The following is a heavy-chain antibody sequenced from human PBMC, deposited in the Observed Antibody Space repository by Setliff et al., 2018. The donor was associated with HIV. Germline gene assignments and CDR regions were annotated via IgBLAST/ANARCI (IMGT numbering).Heavy chain of an antibody. CDR2: ISSSSSYI. CDR3: ARAPGDILTAYFGGLDY. V-gene: IGHV3-21*01. D-gene: IGHD3-9*01. CDR1: GFTFSSYS. J-gene: IGHJ4*02. Sequence: GGSLRLSCAASGFTFSSYSMNWVRQAPGKGLEWVSSISSSSSYIYYADSVKGRFTISRDNSKDTLYLQMSSLRADDTAIYYCARAPGDILTAYFGGLDYWGQGALVTVSS.